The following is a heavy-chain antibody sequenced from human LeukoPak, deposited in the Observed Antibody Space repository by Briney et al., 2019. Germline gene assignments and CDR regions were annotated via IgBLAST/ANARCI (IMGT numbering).Heavy chain of an antibody. CDR1: GGSISSYY. CDR3: ARSGYSYGLNYYYYMDV. V-gene: IGHV4-4*09. Sequence: SETLSLTCTVSGGSISSYYWSWIRQPPGKGREWIGSIYTSGSTNYNPSLKSRDTISVDTSKNQFSLKLSSVTAADTAVYYCARSGYSYGLNYYYYMDVWAKGPRSPSP. CDR2: IYTSGST. J-gene: IGHJ6*03. D-gene: IGHD5-18*01.